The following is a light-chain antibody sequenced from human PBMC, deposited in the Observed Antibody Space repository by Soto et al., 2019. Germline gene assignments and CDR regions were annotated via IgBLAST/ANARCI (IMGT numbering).Light chain of an antibody. CDR2: LNSDGSH. V-gene: IGLV4-69*01. CDR1: SGHSSYA. Sequence: QPVLTQSPSASASLGASVKLTCTLSSGHSSYAIAWHQQQPEKGPRYLMKLNSDGSHSKGDGISDRFSGSSSGAERYLTISSLQSEDEADYYCQTWGTGLGVFGGGTKLTVL. J-gene: IGLJ2*01. CDR3: QTWGTGLGV.